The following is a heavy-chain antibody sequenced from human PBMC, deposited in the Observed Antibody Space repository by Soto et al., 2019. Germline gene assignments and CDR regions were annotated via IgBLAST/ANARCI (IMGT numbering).Heavy chain of an antibody. J-gene: IGHJ3*01. CDR1: GFTFSNYA. Sequence: LRLSCAASGFTFSNYAMSWVRQAPGKGPEWISFISSSGNGTYYADSVKGRFTVSRDNSKNKLYVQMNNLRAEDTAIYYCAKRFFGSGSPPGAFDVWGQGKMVTVSS. V-gene: IGHV3-23*01. CDR3: AKRFFGSGSPPGAFDV. CDR2: ISSSGNGT. D-gene: IGHD3-10*01.